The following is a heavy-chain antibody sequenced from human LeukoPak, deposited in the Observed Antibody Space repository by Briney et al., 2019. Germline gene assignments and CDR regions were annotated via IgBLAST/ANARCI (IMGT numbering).Heavy chain of an antibody. J-gene: IGHJ6*03. CDR1: GGSISSSSYY. CDR2: IHYSGST. Sequence: SETLTLTCTVSGGSISSSSYYWGRIRQPPGKGLEWIGSIHYSGSTYYNPSLKSRVTISVDTSKNQFSLKLSSLTAADTAVYYCARPGRGYSYGTVLYYYYMDVWGKGTTVTVSS. V-gene: IGHV4-39*01. CDR3: ARPGRGYSYGTVLYYYYMDV. D-gene: IGHD5-18*01.